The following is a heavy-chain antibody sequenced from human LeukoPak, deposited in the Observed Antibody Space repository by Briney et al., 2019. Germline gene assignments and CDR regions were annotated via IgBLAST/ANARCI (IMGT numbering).Heavy chain of an antibody. J-gene: IGHJ6*02. CDR3: ARDLYGSGDYYYGMDV. D-gene: IGHD3-10*01. CDR1: GFTFNSYP. Sequence: QAGGSLRLSCAASGFTFNSYPMHWVRQAPGKGLEWVAVISYDGSNKYYADSVEGRFTISRDNSKKTLYLQMNSLRAEDTAVYYCARDLYGSGDYYYGMDVLGQGTTVTVSS. CDR2: ISYDGSNK. V-gene: IGHV3-30*04.